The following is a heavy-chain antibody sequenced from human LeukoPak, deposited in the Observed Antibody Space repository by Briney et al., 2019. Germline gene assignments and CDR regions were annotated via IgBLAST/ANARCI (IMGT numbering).Heavy chain of an antibody. CDR2: IYSGGST. D-gene: IGHD1-26*01. Sequence: GGSLRLSCAASGFTVSSNYMSWVRQAPGKGLEWVAVIYSGGSTYYADSVKGRFTISRDNSKNTLYLQMNSLRAEDTAVYYCAVEARIVGATDYWGQGPLVTVSS. CDR1: GFTVSSNY. CDR3: AVEARIVGATDY. J-gene: IGHJ4*02. V-gene: IGHV3-66*02.